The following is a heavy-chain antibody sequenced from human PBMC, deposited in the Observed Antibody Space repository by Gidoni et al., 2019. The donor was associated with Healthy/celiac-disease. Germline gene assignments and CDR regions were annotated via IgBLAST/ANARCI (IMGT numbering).Heavy chain of an antibody. V-gene: IGHV3-64D*09. Sequence: EVQLVESGGGLVQPGGSRSLSCSASEFTFCIYAMNWVRQSPGKGLDYVSAISSNGGSTYYADSVKGRFTTSRDNSKNTLYLQMSSLRAYDTAVYYCVKAGWTVGYFDYWGQGTLVTVSS. CDR1: EFTFCIYA. CDR2: ISSNGGST. J-gene: IGHJ4*02. CDR3: VKAGWTVGYFDY. D-gene: IGHD1-26*01.